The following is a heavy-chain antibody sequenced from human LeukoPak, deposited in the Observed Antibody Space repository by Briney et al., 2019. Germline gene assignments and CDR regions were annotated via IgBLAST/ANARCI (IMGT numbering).Heavy chain of an antibody. V-gene: IGHV4-34*09. CDR3: ARVRRITMIVVDSIDY. D-gene: IGHD3-22*01. Sequence: SETLSLTCAVYGGSFSGYYWSWIRQPPGKGLEWIGEINHSGSTNYNPSLKSRVTISVDTSKNQFSLKLSSVTAADTAVYYCARVRRITMIVVDSIDYWGQGTLVTVSS. CDR2: INHSGST. CDR1: GGSFSGYY. J-gene: IGHJ4*02.